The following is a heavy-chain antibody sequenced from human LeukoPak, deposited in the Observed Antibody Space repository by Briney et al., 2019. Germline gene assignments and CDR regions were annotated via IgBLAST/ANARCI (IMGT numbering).Heavy chain of an antibody. CDR1: GFIYTNYA. J-gene: IGHJ4*02. D-gene: IGHD3-9*01. CDR3: AKDADILTGFDFDY. CDR2: IGSSGGTT. V-gene: IGHV3-23*01. Sequence: GGSLRLSCAASGFIYTNYAMSWVRQAPGKGLEWVSAIGSSGGTTHYADSVKGRFTISRDNSKNTLYLQMNLQRAEDTALYYCAKDADILTGFDFDYWGQGTLVTVSS.